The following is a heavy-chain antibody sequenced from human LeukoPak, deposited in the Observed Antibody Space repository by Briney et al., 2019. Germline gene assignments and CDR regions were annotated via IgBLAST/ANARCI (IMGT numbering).Heavy chain of an antibody. V-gene: IGHV4-31*03. CDR1: GGSISSGGYY. J-gene: IGHJ3*02. Sequence: SQTLSLTCTVSGGSISSGGYYWSWIRQHPGKGLEWIGYIYYSGSTYYNPSLKSRVTISVDTSKNQFSLKLSSVTAADTAVYYCARDETGDDAFDIWGQGTMVTVSS. CDR2: IYYSGST. D-gene: IGHD7-27*01. CDR3: ARDETGDDAFDI.